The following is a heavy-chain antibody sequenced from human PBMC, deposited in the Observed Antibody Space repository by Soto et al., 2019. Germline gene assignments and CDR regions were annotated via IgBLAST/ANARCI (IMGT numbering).Heavy chain of an antibody. CDR3: ARISSSSWYYYYGMDV. D-gene: IGHD6-13*01. V-gene: IGHV5-51*01. Sequence: GESMNISCKGSVYSFTSYWIGGVRQMPGKGLEWMGIMYPGDSDTRYSPSFQFQVTISADKSISTSYLQWSSLKASDTAMYYCARISSSSWYYYYGMDVWGQGTTVTVS. CDR1: VYSFTSYW. CDR2: MYPGDSDT. J-gene: IGHJ6*02.